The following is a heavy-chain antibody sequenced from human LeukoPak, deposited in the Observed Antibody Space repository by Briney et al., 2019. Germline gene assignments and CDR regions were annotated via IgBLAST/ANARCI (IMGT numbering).Heavy chain of an antibody. CDR3: TRDPPDWELPEDY. J-gene: IGHJ4*02. CDR1: GFTFSSYW. D-gene: IGHD1-26*01. CDR2: INTDGSST. Sequence: GGSLRLSCAASGFTFSSYWMHRVRQAPGKGLVWVSRINTDGSSTSYADSVKGRFTISRDNAKNTLYLQMNSLRAEDTAVYYCTRDPPDWELPEDYWGQGTLVTVSS. V-gene: IGHV3-74*01.